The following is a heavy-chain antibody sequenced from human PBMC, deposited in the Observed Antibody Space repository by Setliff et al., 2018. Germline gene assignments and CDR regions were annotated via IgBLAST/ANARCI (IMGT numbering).Heavy chain of an antibody. Sequence: GGSLRLSCAASGFIFDDYGMGWVRQVPGKGLEWVSGINWNGGSTSYADSVKGRFTISRDNAKNSLYLQMNSLRVEDTAVYYCFGAGTCSYWGQGTLVTVSS. CDR3: FGAGTCSY. CDR2: INWNGGST. V-gene: IGHV3-20*04. D-gene: IGHD3-10*01. J-gene: IGHJ4*02. CDR1: GFIFDDYG.